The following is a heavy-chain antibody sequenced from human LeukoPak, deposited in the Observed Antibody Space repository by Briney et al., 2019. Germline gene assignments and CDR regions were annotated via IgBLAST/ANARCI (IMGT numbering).Heavy chain of an antibody. J-gene: IGHJ4*02. CDR1: GFTFRSYW. CDR3: ARSHSSGWGPFDY. V-gene: IGHV3-48*01. D-gene: IGHD6-19*01. Sequence: PGGSLRLSCAASGFTFRSYWMNWVRQAPGKGLEWISYISTSSSTIHYADSVKGRFTISRDNAKNSLFLQMDSLRAEDTAVYYCARSHSSGWGPFDYWGQGTLVTVSS. CDR2: ISTSSSTI.